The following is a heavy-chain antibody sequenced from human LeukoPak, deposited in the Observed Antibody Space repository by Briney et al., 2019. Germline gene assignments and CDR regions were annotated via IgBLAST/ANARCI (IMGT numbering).Heavy chain of an antibody. Sequence: GGSLRLSCAASGFTFSSYGMHWVRQAPGKGLEWVAVISYDGSNKYYADSVKGRFTISRDNSKNTLYLQMNSLRAEDTAVYYCARLYPSYHREYSTAYYFDYWGQGTLVTVSS. CDR2: ISYDGSNK. D-gene: IGHD6-6*01. CDR1: GFTFSSYG. J-gene: IGHJ4*02. V-gene: IGHV3-30*03. CDR3: ARLYPSYHREYSTAYYFDY.